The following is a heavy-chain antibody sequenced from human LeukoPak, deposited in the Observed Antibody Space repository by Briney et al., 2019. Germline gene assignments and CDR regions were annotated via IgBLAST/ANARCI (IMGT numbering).Heavy chain of an antibody. CDR1: GYTLTELS. V-gene: IGHV1-24*01. D-gene: IGHD3-22*01. J-gene: IGHJ4*02. CDR3: YDSTY. CDR2: FDPKDGAT. Sequence: ASVKVSCKISGYTLTELSMHWIRQAPGKGLQWMGGFDPKDGATVYARKFQGRLTMTEDTSTATAYMELSSLTSEDTAVYFCYDSTYWGQGTLVTVSS.